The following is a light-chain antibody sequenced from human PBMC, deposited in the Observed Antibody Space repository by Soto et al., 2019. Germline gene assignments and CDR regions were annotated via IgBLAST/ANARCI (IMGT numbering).Light chain of an antibody. CDR1: SSNIETNP. CDR2: NDD. V-gene: IGLV1-51*01. Sequence: QSALTQPPSVSAAPGQKVTISCSGSSSNIETNPVSWYRHLPGTVPKLLIHNDDKRPSGIPDRFSGSKSGTSATLGITGLQTGDEADYYCGTWDASLSAEVFGGGTKLTVL. CDR3: GTWDASLSAEV. J-gene: IGLJ2*01.